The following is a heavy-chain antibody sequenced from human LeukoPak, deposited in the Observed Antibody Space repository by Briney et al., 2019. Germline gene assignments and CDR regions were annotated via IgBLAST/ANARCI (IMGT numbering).Heavy chain of an antibody. V-gene: IGHV4-30-2*01. CDR1: GGSISSGGYS. CDR3: ARGGYNRYYFDY. CDR2: IYHSGST. J-gene: IGHJ4*02. D-gene: IGHD5-24*01. Sequence: NPSETLSLTCAVSGGSISSGGYSWGRIRQPPGKGLEWIGYIYHSGSTYYNPSLKSRVTISVDRSKNQFSLKLSSVTAADTAVYYCARGGYNRYYFDYWGQGTLVTVSS.